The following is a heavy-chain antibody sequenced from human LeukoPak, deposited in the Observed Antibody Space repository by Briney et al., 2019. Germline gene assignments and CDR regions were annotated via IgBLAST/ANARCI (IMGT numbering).Heavy chain of an antibody. CDR2: INHSGST. V-gene: IGHV4-34*01. CDR3: ARTAARHGYFDY. Sequence: SETLSLTCAVYGGSFSGYYWSWIRQPPGKGLEWIGEINHSGSTNYNPSLKSRVTISVDTSKNQFSLKLSSVTAADTAVYYCARTAARHGYFDYWGQGTLVIVSS. CDR1: GGSFSGYY. J-gene: IGHJ4*02.